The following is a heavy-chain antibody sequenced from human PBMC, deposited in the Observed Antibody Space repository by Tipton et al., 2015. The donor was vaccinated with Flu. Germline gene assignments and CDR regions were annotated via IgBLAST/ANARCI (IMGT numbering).Heavy chain of an antibody. CDR2: IYHSGST. Sequence: TLSLTCTVSGGSISSSSHYWGWSRQPPGKGLEWIGSIYHSGSTYYNPSLKSRVTISVDTSKNQFSLKLGSVTAGDTAVYYCARRDCAGGICYSRVYDAFDIWGQGTLVTVSS. CDR1: GGSISSSSHY. D-gene: IGHD2-8*02. V-gene: IGHV4-39*07. J-gene: IGHJ3*02. CDR3: ARRDCAGGICYSRVYDAFDI.